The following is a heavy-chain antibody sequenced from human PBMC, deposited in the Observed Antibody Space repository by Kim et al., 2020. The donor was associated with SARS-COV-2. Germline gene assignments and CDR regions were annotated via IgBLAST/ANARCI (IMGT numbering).Heavy chain of an antibody. CDR3: ARRVLRYFDWFGIAEYCQH. D-gene: IGHD3-9*01. Sequence: ETLSLTCTVSGGSISSSSYYWGWIRQPPGKGLEWIGSIYYSGSTYYNPSLKSPVTISVDTSKNQFSLKLSSVTAADTAVYYCARRVLRYFDWFGIAEYCQHWGQGTLVTVSS. J-gene: IGHJ1*01. V-gene: IGHV4-39*01. CDR1: GGSISSSSYY. CDR2: IYYSGST.